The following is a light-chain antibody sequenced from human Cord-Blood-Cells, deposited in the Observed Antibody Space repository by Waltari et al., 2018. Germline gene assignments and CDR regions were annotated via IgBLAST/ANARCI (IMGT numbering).Light chain of an antibody. Sequence: QSALTQPPSASGSPGQSVTISCTGTSSDVGGYNYVSWYQQHPGKAPKLMIYEVSKRPPGVPDRFSGSKSGNPASLTVSGLQAEDEADYYCSSYAGSNKVFGGGTKLTVL. CDR3: SSYAGSNKV. CDR2: EVS. J-gene: IGLJ3*02. V-gene: IGLV2-8*01. CDR1: SSDVGGYNY.